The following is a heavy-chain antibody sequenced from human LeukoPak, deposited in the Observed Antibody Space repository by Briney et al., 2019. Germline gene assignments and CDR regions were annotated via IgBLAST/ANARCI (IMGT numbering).Heavy chain of an antibody. CDR3: ARVLRSSFDY. D-gene: IGHD3-3*01. J-gene: IGHJ4*02. CDR2: IYSGGST. V-gene: IGHV3-53*04. Sequence: PGGSLRLSCAASGFTVSSNYMSWVRQAPGKGLEWVSVIYSGGSTYYADSVKGRFTISRHNSKNTLYLRMNSLRAEDTAVYYCARVLRSSFDYWGQGTLVTVSS. CDR1: GFTVSSNY.